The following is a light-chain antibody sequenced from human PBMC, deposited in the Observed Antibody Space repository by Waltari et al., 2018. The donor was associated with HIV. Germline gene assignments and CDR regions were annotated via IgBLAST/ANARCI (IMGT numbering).Light chain of an antibody. V-gene: IGLV2-8*01. CDR3: SSYGGSANLL. Sequence: QSALTQPPSASGSPGQSVTISCTGTSRDIGGYTYVSWYQQYPGKAPKLMLYEVSKRPSGSPDRFSGSKSANTASLTVSGLQAEDEADYYCSSYGGSANLLFGGGTKLTVL. CDR1: SRDIGGYTY. CDR2: EVS. J-gene: IGLJ2*01.